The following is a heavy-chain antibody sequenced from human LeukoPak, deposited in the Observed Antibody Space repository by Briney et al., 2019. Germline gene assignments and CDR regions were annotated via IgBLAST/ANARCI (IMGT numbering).Heavy chain of an antibody. CDR2: IYPGDSDT. CDR1: GYSFTSYW. Sequence: GESLKISCKGSGYSFTSYWIGWVRQMPGKGLEWMGIIYPGDSDTRYSPSFQGQVTISADKSISTAYLQWSSLKASDTAMYYCARIRNVWGREYEYYFDYWGQGTLVTVSS. D-gene: IGHD3-16*01. V-gene: IGHV5-51*01. J-gene: IGHJ4*02. CDR3: ARIRNVWGREYEYYFDY.